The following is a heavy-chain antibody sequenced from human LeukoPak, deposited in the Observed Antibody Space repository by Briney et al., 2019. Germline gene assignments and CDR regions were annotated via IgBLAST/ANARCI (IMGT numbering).Heavy chain of an antibody. CDR2: IIPIFGTA. CDR3: ARDLRVVSSGYFDL. J-gene: IGHJ2*01. CDR1: GGTFSSYA. D-gene: IGHD5/OR15-5a*01. V-gene: IGHV1-69*13. Sequence: GASVEVSCKASGGTFSSYAISLVRQAPGQGLEWMGGIIPIFGTANYAQKFQGRVTITADESTSTAYMELSSLRSEDTAVYYCARDLRVVSSGYFDLWGRGTLVTVSS.